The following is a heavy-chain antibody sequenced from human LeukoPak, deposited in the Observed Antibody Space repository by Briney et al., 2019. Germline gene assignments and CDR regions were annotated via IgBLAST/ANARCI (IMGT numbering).Heavy chain of an antibody. V-gene: IGHV3-30*04. D-gene: IGHD6-19*01. J-gene: IGHJ4*02. CDR1: GFTFSSYA. Sequence: PGGSLRLSCAASGFTFSSYAMHWVRQAPGKGLEWVAVISYDGSNKYYADSVKGRFTISRDNSKNTLYLQMNSLRAEDTAVYYCARDGLYSSGWYGDYWGQGTLVTVSS. CDR3: ARDGLYSSGWYGDY. CDR2: ISYDGSNK.